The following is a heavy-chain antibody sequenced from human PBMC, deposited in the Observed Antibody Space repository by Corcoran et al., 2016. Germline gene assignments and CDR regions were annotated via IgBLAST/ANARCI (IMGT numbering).Heavy chain of an antibody. V-gene: IGHV3-30*03. CDR1: GFIFSSYG. CDR3: ARRPGIMTMGIDY. CDR2: ISYDGSDK. D-gene: IGHD3-10*01. J-gene: IGHJ4*02. Sequence: QVQLVESGGGVVQPGKSLRLSCVASGFIFSSYGMHWVRQAPGKGLEWVAVISYDGSDKYYADSVKGRFTISRDNSKNTLYLQMNSLSSDDTALYYCARRPGIMTMGIDYWGQGTLVTVSS.